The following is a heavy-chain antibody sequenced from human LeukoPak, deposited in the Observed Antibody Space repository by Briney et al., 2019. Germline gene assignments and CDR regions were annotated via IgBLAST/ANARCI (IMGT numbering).Heavy chain of an antibody. V-gene: IGHV7-4-1*02. Sequence: ASVKVSCKASRYTFTIYAMNWVRQAPGQGLEWMGWINTNTGNPTYAQGFTGRFVFSLDTSVSTAYLQISSLKAEDTAVYYCAIGLSTSCYAGCDASDIWGQGTMVTVSS. J-gene: IGHJ3*02. CDR1: RYTFTIYA. D-gene: IGHD2-2*01. CDR2: INTNTGNP. CDR3: AIGLSTSCYAGCDASDI.